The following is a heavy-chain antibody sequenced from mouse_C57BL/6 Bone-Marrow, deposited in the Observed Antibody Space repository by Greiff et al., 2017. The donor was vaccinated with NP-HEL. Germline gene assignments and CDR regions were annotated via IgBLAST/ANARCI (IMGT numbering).Heavy chain of an antibody. V-gene: IGHV1-81*01. D-gene: IGHD1-2*01. CDR3: ARGGLRPFAY. Sequence: VQLQQSGAELARPGASVKLSCKASGYTFTSYGISWVKQRPGQGLEWIGEIYPRSGNTYYNQKFKGKSTLTVDKSSSTAYMQLSSLTSEDSAVDYCARGGLRPFAYWGQGTLVTVSA. CDR2: IYPRSGNT. CDR1: GYTFTSYG. J-gene: IGHJ3*01.